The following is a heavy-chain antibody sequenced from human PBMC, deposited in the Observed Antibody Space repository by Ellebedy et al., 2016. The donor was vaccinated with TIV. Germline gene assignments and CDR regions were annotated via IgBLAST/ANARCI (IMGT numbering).Heavy chain of an antibody. Sequence: SETLSLTCTVSGGSISSYYWSWNRQPQGKGLEWIGYIYYRGSTNYNPSLKSRVTISVDTSKNQFSLKLSSVTAADTAVYYCARQEWELRRTYNWFDPWGQGTLVTVSS. J-gene: IGHJ5*02. CDR1: GGSISSYY. D-gene: IGHD1-26*01. CDR3: ARQEWELRRTYNWFDP. CDR2: IYYRGST. V-gene: IGHV4-59*08.